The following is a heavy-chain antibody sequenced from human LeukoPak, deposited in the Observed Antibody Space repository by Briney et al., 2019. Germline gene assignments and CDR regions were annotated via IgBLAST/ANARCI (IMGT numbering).Heavy chain of an antibody. CDR3: ARERGYSYGYSDY. J-gene: IGHJ4*02. D-gene: IGHD5-18*01. V-gene: IGHV3-21*01. Sequence: VGSLRLSCAASGFTFSSYSMNWVRQAPGKGLEWVSSISSSSRYIYYADSVKGRFTISRENAKNSLYLQMNSLRAEDTAVYYCARERGYSYGYSDYWGQGTLVSVSS. CDR1: GFTFSSYS. CDR2: ISSSSRYI.